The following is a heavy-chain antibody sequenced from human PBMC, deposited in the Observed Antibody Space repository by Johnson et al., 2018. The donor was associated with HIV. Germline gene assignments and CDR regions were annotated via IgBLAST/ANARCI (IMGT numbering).Heavy chain of an antibody. J-gene: IGHJ3*01. CDR1: GFIFSGFG. V-gene: IGHV3-30*03. Sequence: QVQLVESGGGVVQPGRSLRLSCAASGFIFSGFGLHWVRQAPGKGLEWVASISYDGRNKYYADSVRGRITISRDNSKNTLYLQMNSLRAEDTAVYYCARERLSDILTGYHAFDVWGQGTMVTVSS. CDR2: ISYDGRNK. D-gene: IGHD3-9*01. CDR3: ARERLSDILTGYHAFDV.